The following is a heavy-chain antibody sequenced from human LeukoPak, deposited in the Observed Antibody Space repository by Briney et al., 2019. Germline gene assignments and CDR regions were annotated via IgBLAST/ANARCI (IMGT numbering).Heavy chain of an antibody. CDR3: ASSILSGAYCTNGVCYDRDYYYYGMDV. Sequence: GASVKVSCKASGGTFSSYAISWVRQAPGQGLEWMGGIIPIFGTANYAQKFQDRVTITADESTSTAYMELSSLRSEDTAVYYCASSILSGAYCTNGVCYDRDYYYYGMDVWGQGTTVTVSS. CDR2: IIPIFGTA. J-gene: IGHJ6*02. V-gene: IGHV1-69*13. CDR1: GGTFSSYA. D-gene: IGHD2-8*01.